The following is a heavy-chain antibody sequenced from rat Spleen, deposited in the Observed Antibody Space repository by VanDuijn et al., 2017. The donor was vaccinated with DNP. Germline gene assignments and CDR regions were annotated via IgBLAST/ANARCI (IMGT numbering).Heavy chain of an antibody. CDR2: ITSSGDST. CDR1: GFTFNNYW. CDR3: ARFGYGSYHLAY. Sequence: EVQLVETGGGLVQPGRSLKLSCVASGFTFNNYWMAWIRQVPGKGLEWIASITSSGDSTYYPDSVKGRFTNSRDNAKSSLYLQMNSLKSEDTATYYCARFGYGSYHLAYWGQGVMVTVSS. J-gene: IGHJ2*01. V-gene: IGHV5-31*01. D-gene: IGHD1-3*01.